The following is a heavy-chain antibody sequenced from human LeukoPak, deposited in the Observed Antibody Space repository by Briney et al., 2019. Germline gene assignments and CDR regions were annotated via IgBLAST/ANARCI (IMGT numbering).Heavy chain of an antibody. Sequence: SVKVSCKASGYTFAKIYIHWVRQAPGQGLERKGIINPSGGTTSYAQKFQGRVSMTRDTSTSTVYMELSSLRSEDTAVYYCARDNRGERTPGWGYGGFDIWGQGTMVSVSS. J-gene: IGHJ3*02. V-gene: IGHV1-46*01. D-gene: IGHD3-16*01. CDR3: ARDNRGERTPGWGYGGFDI. CDR1: GYTFAKIY. CDR2: INPSGGTT.